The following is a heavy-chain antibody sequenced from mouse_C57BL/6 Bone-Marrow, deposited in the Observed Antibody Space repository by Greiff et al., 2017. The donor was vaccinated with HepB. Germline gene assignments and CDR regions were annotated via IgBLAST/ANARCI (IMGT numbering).Heavy chain of an antibody. D-gene: IGHD2-2*01. CDR2: ISSGGSYT. J-gene: IGHJ3*01. CDR1: GFTFSSYG. CDR3: ARHGYGGFAY. Sequence: EVKVVESGGDLVKPGGSLKLSCAASGFTFSSYGMSWVRQTPDKRLEWVATISSGGSYTYYPDSVKGRFTISRDNAKNTLYLQMSSLKSEDTAMYYCARHGYGGFAYWGQGTLVTVSA. V-gene: IGHV5-6*01.